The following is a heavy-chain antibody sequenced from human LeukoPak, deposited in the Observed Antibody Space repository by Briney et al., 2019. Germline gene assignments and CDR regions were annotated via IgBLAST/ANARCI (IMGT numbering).Heavy chain of an antibody. Sequence: GGSLRLSCVASEFSPTNFWMTWVPRAPGRGLERVANIKHDGTEKFYVDSVKGRFTISRDNANNSLYLQMNSLRAEDTAVYYCATFVGIVSGTYTVPGGLLVWGKGTTVTVSS. CDR1: EFSPTNFW. D-gene: IGHD2-2*03. J-gene: IGHJ6*04. CDR2: IKHDGTEK. V-gene: IGHV3-7*01. CDR3: ATFVGIVSGTYTVPGGLLV.